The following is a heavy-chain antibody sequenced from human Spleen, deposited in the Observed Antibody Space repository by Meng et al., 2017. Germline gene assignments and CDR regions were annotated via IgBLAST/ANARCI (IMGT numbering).Heavy chain of an antibody. CDR1: GPTFPGYY. V-gene: IGHV1-2*02. D-gene: IGHD6-13*01. CDR2: INPDRGGT. CDR3: ARASRVAAAGTPYWYFDL. Sequence: QVQLVQSGAEVKKPGASVKVSCKSSGPTFPGYYILWVRQAPGQGLEWMGWINPDRGGTNTAQKFQGRVTLTWDTSSSTAYMELSRLTSDESDVYYCARASRVAAAGTPYWYFDLWGRGTLVTVSS. J-gene: IGHJ2*01.